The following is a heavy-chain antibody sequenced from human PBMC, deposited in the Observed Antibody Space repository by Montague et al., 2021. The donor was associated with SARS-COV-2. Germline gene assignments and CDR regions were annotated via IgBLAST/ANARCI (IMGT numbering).Heavy chain of an antibody. J-gene: IGHJ4*02. V-gene: IGHV3-23*01. D-gene: IGHD4-17*01. CDR2: ITGSGNAT. Sequence: SLRLSCAAPGFIFGSYAMNWVRQAPGKGLEWVSGITGSGNATYYADSVKGRFTISRDNSKNTLFLQMNSLRAEDTAVYYCARVVGTVAISFHRGYFDYWGPGSLVTVSS. CDR3: ARVVGTVAISFHRGYFDY. CDR1: GFIFGSYA.